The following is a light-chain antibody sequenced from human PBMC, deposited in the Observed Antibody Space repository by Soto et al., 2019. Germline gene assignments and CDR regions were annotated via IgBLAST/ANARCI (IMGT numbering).Light chain of an antibody. CDR2: GNS. V-gene: IGLV1-40*01. CDR3: QSYDSSLSPWV. Sequence: QSVLTHPPSVSGAPGQRVTISCTGSSSNIGAGYDVHWYQQLPGTAPKLLIYGNSNRPSGVPDRFSGSKSGTSASLAITGLQAEDEADYYCQSYDSSLSPWVFGTGTKLTVL. J-gene: IGLJ1*01. CDR1: SSNIGAGYD.